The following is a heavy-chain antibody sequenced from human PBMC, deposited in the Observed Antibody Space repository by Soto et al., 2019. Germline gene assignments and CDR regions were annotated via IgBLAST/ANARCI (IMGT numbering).Heavy chain of an antibody. CDR2: ISYDGSNK. CDR1: GFTFSSYA. CDR3: ARVGYYDSSNGMDV. Sequence: VQLLESGGGLVQPGGSLRLSCAASGFTFSSYAMSWVRQAPGKGLEWVAVISYDGSNKYYADSVKGRFTISRDNSKNTLYLQMNSLRAEDTAVYYCARVGYYDSSNGMDVWGQGTTVTVSS. V-gene: IGHV3-30-3*01. D-gene: IGHD3-22*01. J-gene: IGHJ6*02.